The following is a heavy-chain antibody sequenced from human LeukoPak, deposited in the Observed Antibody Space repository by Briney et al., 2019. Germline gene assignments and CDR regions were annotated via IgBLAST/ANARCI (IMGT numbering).Heavy chain of an antibody. J-gene: IGHJ5*02. CDR1: GGAISGSPYY. D-gene: IGHD6-19*01. CDR3: ARAYSSGCYNDFDP. V-gene: IGHV4-39*01. Sequence: KPSETLSLTCTVSGGAISGSPYYWGWIRQPPGKGLEWIGSTFYSGSTYYNPSLKSRVTISVDTSKNQFSLKLTSVTAADTAVYYCARAYSSGCYNDFDPWGQGTLVIVSS. CDR2: TFYSGST.